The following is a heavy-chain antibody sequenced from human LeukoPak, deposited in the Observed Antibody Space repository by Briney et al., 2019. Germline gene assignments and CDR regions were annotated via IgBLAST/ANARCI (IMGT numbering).Heavy chain of an antibody. CDR1: GFTFNTFA. J-gene: IGHJ4*02. CDR2: ISYDGDKQ. V-gene: IGHV3-30-3*01. CDR3: VRDSYTNTWHFQSKDY. D-gene: IGHD2-2*02. Sequence: GRSLRLSCAATGFTFNTFAMHWVRQAPGKGLEWLGLISYDGDKQIYPASVKGRFSFSRDNSNNTLYLQMNNLRPEDTAVYYCVRDSYTNTWHFQSKDYWGQGTLVTVSS.